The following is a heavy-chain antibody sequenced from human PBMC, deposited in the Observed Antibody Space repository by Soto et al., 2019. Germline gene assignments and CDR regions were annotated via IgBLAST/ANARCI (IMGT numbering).Heavy chain of an antibody. CDR3: ARGLNYYGSGAPAYFYMDV. CDR1: GGTFSSYT. J-gene: IGHJ6*03. CDR2: IIPILGIA. Sequence: QVQLVQSGAEVKKPGSSVKVSCKASGGTFSSYTISWVLQAPGQGLEWMGRIIPILGIANYAQKFQGRVTITADKSTSTAYMELSSLRSEDTAVYYCARGLNYYGSGAPAYFYMDVWGKGTTVTVSS. V-gene: IGHV1-69*02. D-gene: IGHD3-10*01.